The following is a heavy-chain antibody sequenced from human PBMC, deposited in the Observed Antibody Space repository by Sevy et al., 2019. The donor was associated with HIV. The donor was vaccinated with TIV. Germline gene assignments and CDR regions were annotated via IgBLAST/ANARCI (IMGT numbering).Heavy chain of an antibody. CDR3: VRDRFYGGDSVTFAGDF. J-gene: IGHJ4*02. CDR1: GYTFNSFY. CDR2: INPYSGGT. V-gene: IGHV1-2*02. Sequence: ASVKGSCKASGYTFNSFYIHWVRQAPGQGLEWMGWINPYSGGTHYAQKFQGRVTLTRDTSISVAYMDLTSLRSNDTAVYYCVRDRFYGGDSVTFAGDFWGQGTLVTVSS. D-gene: IGHD2-21*02.